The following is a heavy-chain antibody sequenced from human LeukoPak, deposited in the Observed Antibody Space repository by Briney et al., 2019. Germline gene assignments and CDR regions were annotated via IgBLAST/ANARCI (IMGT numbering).Heavy chain of an antibody. J-gene: IGHJ6*02. D-gene: IGHD6-19*01. Sequence: ASVKVSCKASGYTFTSYYMHWVRQAPGQGLEWMGIINPSGGSTSYAQKFQGRVTMTRDTSTSTVYMELSSLRSEDTAVYCCARATPKTWSSGWLKNYYGMDVWGQGTTVTVSS. CDR3: ARATPKTWSSGWLKNYYGMDV. V-gene: IGHV1-46*01. CDR2: INPSGGST. CDR1: GYTFTSYY.